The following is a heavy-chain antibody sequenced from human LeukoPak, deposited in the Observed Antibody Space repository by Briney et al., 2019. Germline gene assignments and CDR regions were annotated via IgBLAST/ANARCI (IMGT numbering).Heavy chain of an antibody. Sequence: PGRSLRLSCAASGFTFSSYAMHWVRQAPGKGLEWVAVISYDGSNKYYADSVKCRFTISRDNSKNTLYLQMNSLRAEDTAVYYCAKSGIQLWLWLNDYWGQGTLVTVSS. CDR1: GFTFSSYA. J-gene: IGHJ4*02. CDR3: AKSGIQLWLWLNDY. V-gene: IGHV3-30*04. D-gene: IGHD5-18*01. CDR2: ISYDGSNK.